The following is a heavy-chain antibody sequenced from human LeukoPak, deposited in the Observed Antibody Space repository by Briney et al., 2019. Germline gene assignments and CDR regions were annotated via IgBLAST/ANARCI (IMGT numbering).Heavy chain of an antibody. D-gene: IGHD2-2*01. J-gene: IGHJ5*02. CDR3: ARDVGYCSSTSCYTNWFDP. CDR1: GGTFSSYA. CDR2: IIPILGIA. Sequence: ASVKVSCKASGGTFSSYAINWVRQAPGQGLEWMGRIIPILGIANYAQKFQGRVTITADKSTSTAYMELSSLRSEDTAVYYCARDVGYCSSTSCYTNWFDPWGQGTLVTVSS. V-gene: IGHV1-69*04.